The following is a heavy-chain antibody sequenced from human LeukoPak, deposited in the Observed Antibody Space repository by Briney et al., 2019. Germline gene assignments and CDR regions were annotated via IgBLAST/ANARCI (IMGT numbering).Heavy chain of an antibody. CDR3: ARQTEMATDY. CDR2: INHSGYT. J-gene: IGHJ4*02. CDR1: GESFSGYF. Sequence: SETLSLTCAVYGESFSGYFWSWIRQPPGKGLEWIGEINHSGYTNYNPSLKSRVTISLDTSKNQFSLKLSSVTAADTAVYYCARQTEMATDYWGQGTLVTVSS. V-gene: IGHV4-34*01. D-gene: IGHD5-24*01.